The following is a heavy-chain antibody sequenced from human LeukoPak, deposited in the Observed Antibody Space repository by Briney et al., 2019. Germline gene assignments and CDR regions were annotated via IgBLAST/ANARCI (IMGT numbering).Heavy chain of an antibody. CDR1: GGSFSGYY. V-gene: IGHV4-34*09. J-gene: IGHJ4*02. D-gene: IGHD4-17*01. Sequence: SETLSLTCAVYGGSFSGYYWSWIRQPPGKGLEWIGEINHSGSTNYNPSLKSRVAISVDTSKNQFSLKLSSVTVADTAVYYCARRAYGDYYFDYWGQGTLVTVSS. CDR2: INHSGST. CDR3: ARRAYGDYYFDY.